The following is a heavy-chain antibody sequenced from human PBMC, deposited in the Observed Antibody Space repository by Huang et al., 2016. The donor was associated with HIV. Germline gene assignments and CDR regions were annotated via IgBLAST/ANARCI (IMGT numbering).Heavy chain of an antibody. J-gene: IGHJ3*02. V-gene: IGHV4-34*01. CDR3: ARNYDSSGYDAFDI. CDR1: GGSLSGDY. Sequence: QVQLHQWGAGLLKPSETLSLTCAVYGGSLSGDYWSWIRQPPGKGLEWIGEINHSGSTNDNPARKSRVSVSVDMSKNQFSLKLSSVIAADTAMYYCARNYDSSGYDAFDIWGQGTMVIVSS. D-gene: IGHD3-22*01. CDR2: INHSGST.